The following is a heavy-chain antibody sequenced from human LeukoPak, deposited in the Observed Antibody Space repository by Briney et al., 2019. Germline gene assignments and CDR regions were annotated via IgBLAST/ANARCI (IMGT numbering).Heavy chain of an antibody. CDR1: GYTFSTYP. D-gene: IGHD2-15*01. J-gene: IGHJ4*02. V-gene: IGHV7-4-1*02. Sequence: ASVKVSCKASGYTFSTYPMNWVRQAPGQGLEWMGWINTNTGSPTYAQGLTGRFVFSLDTSVSTAYLQITSLKAEDTAVYFCARDSYCSGGTCYSRVGYWGQGTEVTVSS. CDR2: INTNTGSP. CDR3: ARDSYCSGGTCYSRVGY.